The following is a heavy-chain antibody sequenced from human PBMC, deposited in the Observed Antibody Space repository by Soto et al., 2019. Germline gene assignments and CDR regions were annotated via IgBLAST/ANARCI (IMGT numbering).Heavy chain of an antibody. V-gene: IGHV4-30-2*01. CDR3: ARTPAI. CDR1: GGSISSGGYS. CDR2: IYHSGST. J-gene: IGHJ3*02. Sequence: QLQLQESGSGLVKPSQTLSLTCAVSGGSISSGGYSWSWIRQPPGKGLEWIGYIYHSGSTNYIPSLKSRVAISVGRPSTRFSLKLSSVTAADTAVYSCARTPAIWGQGTMVTVSS.